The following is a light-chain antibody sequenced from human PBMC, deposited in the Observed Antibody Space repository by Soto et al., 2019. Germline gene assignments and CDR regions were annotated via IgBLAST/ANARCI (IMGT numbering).Light chain of an antibody. CDR3: QQRSNWPPEVT. Sequence: EIVMTQSPATLSVSPGARATLSCRASQSVSNNYLAWYQQKPGQAPRLLIYGASSRATDIPARFSGSGSGTDFTLTISRLEPDDFAIYYCQQRSNWPPEVTFGQGTRLEIK. J-gene: IGKJ5*01. V-gene: IGKV3D-20*02. CDR2: GAS. CDR1: QSVSNNY.